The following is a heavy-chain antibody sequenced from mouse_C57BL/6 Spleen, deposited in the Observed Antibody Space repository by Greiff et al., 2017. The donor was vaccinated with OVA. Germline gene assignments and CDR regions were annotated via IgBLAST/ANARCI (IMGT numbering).Heavy chain of an antibody. CDR2: INYDGSST. CDR3: ARADYTWFAY. Sequence: EVKLVESEGGLVQPGSSMKLSCTASGFTFSDYYMAWVRQVPEKGLEWVANINYDGSSTYYLDSLKSRFIISRDNAKNILYLQMSSLKSEDTATYYCARADYTWFAYWGQGTLVTVSA. D-gene: IGHD2-4*01. CDR1: GFTFSDYY. V-gene: IGHV5-16*01. J-gene: IGHJ3*01.